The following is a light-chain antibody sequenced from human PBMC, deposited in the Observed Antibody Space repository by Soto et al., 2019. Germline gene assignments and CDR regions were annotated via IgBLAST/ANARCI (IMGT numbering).Light chain of an antibody. J-gene: IGLJ1*01. V-gene: IGLV3-21*02. Sequence: LTQPHSVSVATAQTGPRITCGGNNIGSESVHWYQQRPGQAPVLVVYDDSDRPSGIPERFSGSNSANTATLTISRVEAGDEADYYCQVWYSSTDLHVFGSGTKV. CDR3: QVWYSSTDLHV. CDR2: DDS. CDR1: NIGSES.